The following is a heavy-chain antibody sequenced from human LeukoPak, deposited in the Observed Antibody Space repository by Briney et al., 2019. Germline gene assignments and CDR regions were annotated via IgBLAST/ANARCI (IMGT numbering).Heavy chain of an antibody. CDR1: GFSFSSYW. J-gene: IGHJ4*02. CDR2: INSDGSST. D-gene: IGHD2-2*01. V-gene: IGHV3-74*01. CDR3: ARDVQGGYCSSASCYSDY. Sequence: GGSLRLSCAASGFSFSSYWMHWVRLAPGKGLVWVSRINSDGSSTIYADSVRGRFTISRDNSKNTLYLQMNSLRVDDTAVYYCARDVQGGYCSSASCYSDYWGQGTLVTVSS.